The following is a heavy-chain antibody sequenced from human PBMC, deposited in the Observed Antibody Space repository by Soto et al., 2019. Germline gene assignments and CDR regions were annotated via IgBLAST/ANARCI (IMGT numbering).Heavy chain of an antibody. V-gene: IGHV3-21*01. CDR3: ERGGQNFWMWEDALDM. CDR1: GFSSSRYS. J-gene: IGHJ3*02. D-gene: IGHD3-3*01. CDR2: IHSSSRYI. Sequence: GGSLRLSCAASGFSSSRYSMHWVRQAPGKGLEWVSSIHSSSRYIYYAGSVEGRLTISRDNAKNSLFLLMSSLRADDTAVYYCERGGQNFWMWEDALDMWGQGTMVTVSS.